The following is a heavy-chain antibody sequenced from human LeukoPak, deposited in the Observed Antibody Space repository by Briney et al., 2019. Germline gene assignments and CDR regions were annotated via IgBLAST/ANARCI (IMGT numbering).Heavy chain of an antibody. CDR2: FDPEDGET. J-gene: IGHJ4*02. CDR1: GYTLTELS. V-gene: IGHV1-24*01. Sequence: ASVKVSCKVSGYTLTELSMHGVRQAPGKGLEWMGGFDPEDGETIYAQKFQGRVTLTEDTSTDTAYMELSSLRSEDTAVYYCATGGYDILTGYYGDARRGYYFDYWGQGTLVTVSS. D-gene: IGHD3-9*01. CDR3: ATGGYDILTGYYGDARRGYYFDY.